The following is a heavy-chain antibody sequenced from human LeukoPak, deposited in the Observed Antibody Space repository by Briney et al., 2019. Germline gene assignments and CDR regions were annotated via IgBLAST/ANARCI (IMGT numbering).Heavy chain of an antibody. Sequence: SETLSLTCTVPGDSISSYYWSWIRQPPGKGLEWIGFIYYSGNTNYNPSLKSRVTISVDTPKNQFSLRLTSVTAADTAVYYCARQSLGPSRSGTSNIWFDPWGQGTLVTVSS. V-gene: IGHV4-59*08. J-gene: IGHJ5*02. CDR1: GDSISSYY. D-gene: IGHD3-10*01. CDR2: IYYSGNT. CDR3: ARQSLGPSRSGTSNIWFDP.